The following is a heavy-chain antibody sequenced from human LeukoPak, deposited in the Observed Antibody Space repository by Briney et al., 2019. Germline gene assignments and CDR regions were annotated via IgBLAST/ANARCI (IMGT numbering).Heavy chain of an antibody. Sequence: SETLSLTCAVSGYSLGKNYYWGWIRQPPGTGLEWIGRIYGTGSTSYNPSLMNRVTMSVDTSKNHFSLKLTSVTAADTAVYYCARYDSRGSASTRFDYWGQGTLVTVSS. CDR2: IYGTGST. CDR3: ARYDSRGSASTRFDY. D-gene: IGHD3-16*01. V-gene: IGHV4-38-2*01. CDR1: GYSLGKNYY. J-gene: IGHJ4*02.